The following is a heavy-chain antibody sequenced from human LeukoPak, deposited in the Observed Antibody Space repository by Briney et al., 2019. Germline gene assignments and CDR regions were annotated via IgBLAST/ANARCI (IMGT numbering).Heavy chain of an antibody. CDR1: GVTFSSYG. Sequence: PGGTLRLSCAASGVTFSSYGMSWVRQAPGKGLEWVSAISGSGGSTYYADSVKGRFTISRDNSKNTLYLQMNSLRAEDTAVYYCAKDPVAYYYGSGSYFDYWGQGTLVTVSS. J-gene: IGHJ4*02. D-gene: IGHD3-10*01. CDR2: ISGSGGST. V-gene: IGHV3-23*01. CDR3: AKDPVAYYYGSGSYFDY.